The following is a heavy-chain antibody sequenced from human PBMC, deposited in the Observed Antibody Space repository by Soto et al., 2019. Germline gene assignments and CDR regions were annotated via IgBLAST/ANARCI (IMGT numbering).Heavy chain of an antibody. Sequence: SETLSLTCAVSGGSISSSNWWSWVRQPPGKGLEWIGEIYHSGSTNYNPSLKSRVTISVDKSKNQFSLKLSSVTAADTAVYYCATARVLNRLDYYYSYGMDVLGQGTTLTVSS. CDR1: GGSISSSNW. V-gene: IGHV4-4*02. D-gene: IGHD1-1*01. CDR2: IYHSGST. J-gene: IGHJ6*02. CDR3: ATARVLNRLDYYYSYGMDV.